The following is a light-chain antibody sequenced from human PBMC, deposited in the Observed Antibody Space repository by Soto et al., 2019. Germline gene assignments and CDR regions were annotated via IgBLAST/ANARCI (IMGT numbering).Light chain of an antibody. J-gene: IGKJ4*01. V-gene: IGKV4-1*01. Sequence: DFVMTQSPESLAASLGERATINCKSSQSVLYSSNNKNYLAWYQQKPGQTPKLLIYWASTRESGXPDRFSGXXXXXXXXXXXXXXQAEDVAVYYCQQYYSIPLTFGGGTKVEIK. CDR1: QSVLYSSNNKNY. CDR2: WAS. CDR3: QQYYSIPLT.